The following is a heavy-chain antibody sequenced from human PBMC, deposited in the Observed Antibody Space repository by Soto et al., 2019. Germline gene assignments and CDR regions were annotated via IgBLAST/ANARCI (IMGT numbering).Heavy chain of an antibody. CDR2: IKEDGSEQ. CDR1: GFNISHYW. J-gene: IGHJ6*01. Sequence: GGSMRLSCAGSGFNISHYWMSWVRQAPGKGLEWVANIKEDGSEQNYVDSLKGRFTISRDNAKNSLYLQMNSLRADDTAVYYCANTVVRGLGTTVTVSS. V-gene: IGHV3-7*05. CDR3: ANTVV. D-gene: IGHD3-10*01.